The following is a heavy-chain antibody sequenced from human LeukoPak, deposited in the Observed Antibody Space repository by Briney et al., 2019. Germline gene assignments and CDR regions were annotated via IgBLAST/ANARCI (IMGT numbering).Heavy chain of an antibody. V-gene: IGHV3-23*01. CDR2: ISGSGTST. CDR3: AKVGVAVAGTGYYYYYYMDL. CDR1: GFTFSSYA. D-gene: IGHD6-19*01. J-gene: IGHJ6*03. Sequence: GGSLRLSCAASGFTFSSYAMSWVRQAPGKGLEWVSAISGSGTSTYYADSVKGRFTISRYNSKNTLYLQMNSLRAEDTAVYYCAKVGVAVAGTGYYYYYYMDLWGKGTTVTVSS.